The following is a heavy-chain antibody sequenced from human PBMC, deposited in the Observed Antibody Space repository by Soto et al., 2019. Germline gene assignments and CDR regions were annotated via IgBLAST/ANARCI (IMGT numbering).Heavy chain of an antibody. V-gene: IGHV3-23*01. J-gene: IGHJ4*02. Sequence: GGSLRLSCTASGFTFSNSAMTWVRQAPGKGLEWVSIISASGRSTYHAASVKGRFTISRDSSKDTLYLQMTRLRAEDTATYYCAKGGQWLDVYLESWGQGTQVTVPS. CDR2: ISASGRST. CDR3: AKGGQWLDVYLES. CDR1: GFTFSNSA. D-gene: IGHD6-19*01.